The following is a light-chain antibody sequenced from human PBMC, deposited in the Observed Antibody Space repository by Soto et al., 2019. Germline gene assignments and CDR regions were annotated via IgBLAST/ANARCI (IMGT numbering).Light chain of an antibody. CDR3: QQYVNWPPKYT. J-gene: IGKJ2*01. Sequence: EIVMTQSPATLSVSPGERATLSCRASQSVSSNLAWYQQIPGQAPRLLIYGASTRATGVPARFNGRVSGTEVTHHISSVQSEDFAVYYWQQYVNWPPKYTWGQGTKLEIK. V-gene: IGKV3-15*01. CDR1: QSVSSN. CDR2: GAS.